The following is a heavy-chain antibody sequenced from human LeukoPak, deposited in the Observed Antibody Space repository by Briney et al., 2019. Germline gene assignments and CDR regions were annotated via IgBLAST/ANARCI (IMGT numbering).Heavy chain of an antibody. CDR3: ARTYGSGPSYFDY. Sequence: LQSSSNAAACRFTNYCIGCWRRTPRKGLEWMGTISPEDSGTTYSASFQSQVTISANEPISNAYLQWSSLKASDTALYYCARTYGSGPSYFDYWGQGTLVTVSS. CDR2: ISPEDSGT. D-gene: IGHD3-10*01. CDR1: ACRFTNYC. J-gene: IGHJ4*02. V-gene: IGHV5-51*04.